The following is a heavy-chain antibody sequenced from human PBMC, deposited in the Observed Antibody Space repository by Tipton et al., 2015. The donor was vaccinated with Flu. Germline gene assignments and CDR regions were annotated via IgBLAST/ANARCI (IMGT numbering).Heavy chain of an antibody. J-gene: IGHJ4*02. D-gene: IGHD4-23*01. CDR3: ATEYRGGGNRYYFDY. V-gene: IGHV4-59*01. CDR1: GGSMSNDY. Sequence: TLSLTCNVSGGSMSNDYWSWVRQSPGKGLEWIGSIYSSGITNYSPSLKRRVTVSKDTSMNQFSLNLNSVTTADTAVYYCATEYRGGGNRYYFDYWGQGTLVTVSS. CDR2: IYSSGIT.